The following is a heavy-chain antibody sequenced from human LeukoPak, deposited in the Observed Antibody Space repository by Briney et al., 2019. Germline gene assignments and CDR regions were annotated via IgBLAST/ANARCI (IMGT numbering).Heavy chain of an antibody. CDR2: ISSSSTYI. J-gene: IGHJ4*02. CDR3: VRENHGSFDY. D-gene: IGHD1-14*01. CDR1: GFSFSTYY. V-gene: IGHV3-21*01. Sequence: GGSLRLSCAASGFSFSTYYVNWVRQAPGKGLEWVSCISSSSTYIYYADSVRGRFAISRDNAKNSLYLQMNSLRADDTAVYYWVRENHGSFDYWGQGSLVTVSS.